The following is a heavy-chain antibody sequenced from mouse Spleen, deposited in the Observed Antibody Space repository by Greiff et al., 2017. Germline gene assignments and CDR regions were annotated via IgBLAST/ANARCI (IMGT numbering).Heavy chain of an antibody. CDR2: IDPENGDT. CDR1: GFTIKDDY. D-gene: IGHD1-1*01. V-gene: IGHV14-4*01. Sequence: VQLQQSGAELVRPGASVKLSCTASGFTIKDDYMHWVKQRPEQGLEWIGWIDPENGDTEYASKFQGKATITADTSSNTAYLQLSSLTSEDTAVYYCTTLGYGSSYDAMDDWGQGTSVTVSS. J-gene: IGHJ4*01. CDR3: TTLGYGSSYDAMDD.